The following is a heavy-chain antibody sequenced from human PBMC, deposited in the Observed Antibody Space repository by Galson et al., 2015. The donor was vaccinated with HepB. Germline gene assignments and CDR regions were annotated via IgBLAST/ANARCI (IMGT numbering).Heavy chain of an antibody. Sequence: SLRLSCAASGFTFSSYAMHWVRQAPGKGLEDVSAISSNGGSTYYADSVKGRFTISRDNSKNTLYLQMSSLRAEDTAVYYCVKGVAAVGGTGGDYWGQGTLVTVSS. CDR3: VKGVAAVGGTGGDY. J-gene: IGHJ4*02. CDR1: GFTFSSYA. CDR2: ISSNGGST. D-gene: IGHD6-19*01. V-gene: IGHV3-64D*06.